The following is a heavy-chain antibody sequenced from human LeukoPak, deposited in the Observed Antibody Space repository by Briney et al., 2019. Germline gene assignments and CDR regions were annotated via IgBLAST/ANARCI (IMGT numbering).Heavy chain of an antibody. V-gene: IGHV4-61*09. D-gene: IGHD6-19*01. CDR3: ARQLFVAVAGTPLPYYFDY. CDR1: GGSISSGSDY. J-gene: IGHJ4*02. CDR2: IYYSGST. Sequence: SQTLSLTCTVSGGSISSGSDYWSWIRQPAGKGLEWIGYIYYSGSTNYNPSLKSRVTISVDTSKNQFSLKLSSVTAADTAVYYCARQLFVAVAGTPLPYYFDYWGQGTLVTVSS.